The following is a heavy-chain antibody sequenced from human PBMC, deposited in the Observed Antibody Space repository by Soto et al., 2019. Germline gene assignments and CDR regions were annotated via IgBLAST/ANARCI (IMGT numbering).Heavy chain of an antibody. CDR3: ARKPFNPLYYHYGMDV. V-gene: IGHV1-18*01. CDR2: ISAYNGNT. Sequence: GASVKVSCKASGYTFTSYGISWVRQAPGQGLEWMGWISAYNGNTNYAQKLQGRVTMTTDTSTSTAYMELRSLRSDDTAVYYCARKPFNPLYYHYGMDVWGQGTTVTVSS. CDR1: GYTFTSYG. J-gene: IGHJ6*02.